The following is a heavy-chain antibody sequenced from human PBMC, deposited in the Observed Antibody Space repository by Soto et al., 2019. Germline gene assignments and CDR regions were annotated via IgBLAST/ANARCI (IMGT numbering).Heavy chain of an antibody. V-gene: IGHV4-4*02. J-gene: IGHJ6*02. CDR3: AGFLRGYSFDHYGMDV. Sequence: SETLSLTCAVSGGSISSSNWWSWVRQPPGKGLEWIGEIYHSGSTNYNLSLRSRVTISVDKPTNQFSLKLSSVTAADTAVYYCAGFLRGYSFDHYGMDVWGQGTTVTVSS. D-gene: IGHD5-18*01. CDR2: IYHSGST. CDR1: GGSISSSNW.